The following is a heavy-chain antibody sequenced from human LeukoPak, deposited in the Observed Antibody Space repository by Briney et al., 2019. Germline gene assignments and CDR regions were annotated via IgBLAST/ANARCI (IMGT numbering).Heavy chain of an antibody. Sequence: ASVKVSCKASGYTFTSYGISWVRQAPGQGLEWMGWISAYNGNTNYAQKFQGRVTITADESTSTAYMELSSLRSEDTAVYYCARARAVAGPDLYYFDYWGQGTLVTVSS. CDR2: ISAYNGNT. D-gene: IGHD6-19*01. CDR3: ARARAVAGPDLYYFDY. V-gene: IGHV1-18*01. CDR1: GYTFTSYG. J-gene: IGHJ4*02.